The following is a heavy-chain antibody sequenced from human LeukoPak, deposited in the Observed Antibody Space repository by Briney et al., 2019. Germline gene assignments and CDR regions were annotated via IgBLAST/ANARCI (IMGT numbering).Heavy chain of an antibody. CDR3: ASQYWVPAAFYYASDV. J-gene: IGHJ6*04. Sequence: GASVKVSCKASGDTFSNYAISWVRQAPGQGLEWMGAIIPVFGTTNYAQKFQGRVTITADTYTTTSYMELSSLTSEDTAIYYCASQYWVPAAFYYASDVWGKGTTVTVSS. D-gene: IGHD2-2*01. CDR2: IIPVFGTT. V-gene: IGHV1-69*06. CDR1: GDTFSNYA.